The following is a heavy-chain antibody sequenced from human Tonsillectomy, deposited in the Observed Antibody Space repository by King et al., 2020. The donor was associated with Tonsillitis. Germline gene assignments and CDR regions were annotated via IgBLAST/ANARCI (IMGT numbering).Heavy chain of an antibody. CDR3: ARSAGSYAYGMDV. J-gene: IGHJ6*02. CDR2: IYSGGST. Sequence: DVQLVESGGGLVQPGGSLRLSCAASGFTVSNSYMSWVRQAPGKGLEWVSLIYSGGSTYYADSVKGRFTISRHNSKNTLYLQMNSLRVEDTAVYYCARSAGSYAYGMDVWGQGTTVTVSS. CDR1: GFTVSNSY. V-gene: IGHV3-53*04. D-gene: IGHD3-10*01.